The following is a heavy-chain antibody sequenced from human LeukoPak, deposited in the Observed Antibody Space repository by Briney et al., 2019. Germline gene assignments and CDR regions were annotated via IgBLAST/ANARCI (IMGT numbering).Heavy chain of an antibody. CDR3: TRAGRYCSGGSCYSFY. CDR1: GFTFGDYA. Sequence: GGSLRVYCTASGFTFGDYALSWFRQAPGEGLEWVGFIRSKPHGGTTEYAASVKSRFTISRDDSKSIAYLQMDSLKTEDTAVYYCTRAGRYCSGGSCYSFYWGQGTLVTVSS. V-gene: IGHV3-49*03. CDR2: IRSKPHGGTT. J-gene: IGHJ4*02. D-gene: IGHD2-15*01.